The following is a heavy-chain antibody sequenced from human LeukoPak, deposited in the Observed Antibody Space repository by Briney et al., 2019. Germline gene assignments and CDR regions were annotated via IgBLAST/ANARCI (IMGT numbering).Heavy chain of an antibody. D-gene: IGHD4-17*01. CDR1: GFTVSSNY. Sequence: PGGSLRLSCAASGFTVSSNYMSWVRQAPGKGLEWVSVIYSGGSTYYADSAKGRFTISRDNSKNTLYLQMNSLRAEDTAVYYCARVVHGVLDLWGRGTLVTVSS. V-gene: IGHV3-66*01. CDR3: ARVVHGVLDL. J-gene: IGHJ2*01. CDR2: IYSGGST.